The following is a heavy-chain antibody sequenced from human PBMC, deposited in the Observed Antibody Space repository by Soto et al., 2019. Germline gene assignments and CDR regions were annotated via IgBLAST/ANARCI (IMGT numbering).Heavy chain of an antibody. Sequence: GGSLRLSCAASGFRFSSYAMSWVRQAPGKGLEWVSAINDNGVTTYYADSVKGRFTISRDNSKNTLYLQMNTLRAEDTARYYCARIHCDLWRGSDYWGQGTLVTVSS. J-gene: IGHJ4*02. CDR1: GFRFSSYA. CDR2: INDNGVTT. CDR3: ARIHCDLWRGSDY. D-gene: IGHD3-3*01. V-gene: IGHV3-23*01.